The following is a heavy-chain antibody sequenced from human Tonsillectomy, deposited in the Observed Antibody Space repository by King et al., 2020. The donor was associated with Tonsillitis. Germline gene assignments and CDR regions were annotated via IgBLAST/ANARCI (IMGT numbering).Heavy chain of an antibody. J-gene: IGHJ6*02. Sequence: VQLVESGGGLVQPGGSLRLSCAASGFTFSSYAMSWVCQAPGKGLEWVSVIYSGGSSTYYADSVKGRFTVSRDNSKNTLYLQMNSLRAEDTAVYYCAKDLGTWFGEGGMDVWGQGTTVTVSS. V-gene: IGHV3-23*03. CDR1: GFTFSSYA. CDR2: IYSGGSST. CDR3: AKDLGTWFGEGGMDV. D-gene: IGHD3-10*01.